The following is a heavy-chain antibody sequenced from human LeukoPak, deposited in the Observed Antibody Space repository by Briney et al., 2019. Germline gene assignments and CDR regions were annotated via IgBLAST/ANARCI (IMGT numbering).Heavy chain of an antibody. CDR2: FGPEDGET. V-gene: IGHV1-24*01. Sequence: SVKVSCKVSGYTLTELSMHWVRQAPGKGLEWMGGFGPEDGETIYAQKFQGRVTMTEDTSTDTAYLELSSLRSEDTAVYYCATVGRNYYESSGYYSRKNYNWFDPWGQGTLVTVSS. J-gene: IGHJ5*02. CDR1: GYTLTELS. D-gene: IGHD3-22*01. CDR3: ATVGRNYYESSGYYSRKNYNWFDP.